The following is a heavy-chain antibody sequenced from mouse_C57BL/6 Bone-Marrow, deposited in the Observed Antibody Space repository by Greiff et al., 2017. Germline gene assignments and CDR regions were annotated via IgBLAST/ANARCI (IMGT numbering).Heavy chain of an antibody. V-gene: IGHV1-54*01. CDR1: GYAFTNYL. CDR2: INPGSGGT. J-gene: IGHJ4*01. CDR3: ASPTGTGALDY. D-gene: IGHD4-1*02. Sequence: QVHVKQSGAELVRPGTSVKVSCKASGYAFTNYLIEWVKQRPGQGLEWIGVINPGSGGTNYNEKFKGKATLTADKSSSTAYMQLSSLPSEDSAVYFCASPTGTGALDYWGQGTSVTVSS.